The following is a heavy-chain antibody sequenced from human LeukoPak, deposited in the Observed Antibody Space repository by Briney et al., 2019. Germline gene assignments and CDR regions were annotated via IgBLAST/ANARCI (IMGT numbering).Heavy chain of an antibody. CDR2: IYYSGSI. J-gene: IGHJ4*02. V-gene: IGHV4-30-4*01. D-gene: IGHD4-23*01. CDR1: GGSISGVNYY. Sequence: SQTLSLTCTVSGGSISGVNYYWSWIRQPPGKGLEWIGSIYYSGSICFNPSLKSRVTISIDTPKNQSSLKLSSVTAADTAVYYCARDGTVYGGESYWGQGTLVTVSS. CDR3: ARDGTVYGGESY.